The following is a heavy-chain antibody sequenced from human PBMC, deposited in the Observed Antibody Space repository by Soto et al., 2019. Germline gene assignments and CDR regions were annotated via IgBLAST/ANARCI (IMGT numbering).Heavy chain of an antibody. D-gene: IGHD3-22*01. CDR1: GYTFTGYY. J-gene: IGHJ5*02. CDR3: AVSLRPYDSSGYYYA. Sequence: ASVKVSCKASGYTFTGYYMHWVRQAPGQGLEWMGWINPNRGGTNYAQKFQGRVTMTRDTSISTAYMELSRLRSDDTAVYYCAVSLRPYDSSGYYYAWGQGTLVTAPQ. CDR2: INPNRGGT. V-gene: IGHV1-2*02.